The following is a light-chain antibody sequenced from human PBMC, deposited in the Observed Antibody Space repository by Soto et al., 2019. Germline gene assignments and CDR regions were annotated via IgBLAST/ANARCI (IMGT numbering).Light chain of an antibody. Sequence: QSALTQPASVSGSPGQSITISCTGTSSDVGGYNYVSWYQQHPGKAPKLMIYDVSKRPSGVSNRFSGSKSGNTASLTISGLQAEDEADYYCSSYTSSSTYVFGTGTKHTVL. CDR1: SSDVGGYNY. V-gene: IGLV2-14*01. CDR3: SSYTSSSTYV. CDR2: DVS. J-gene: IGLJ1*01.